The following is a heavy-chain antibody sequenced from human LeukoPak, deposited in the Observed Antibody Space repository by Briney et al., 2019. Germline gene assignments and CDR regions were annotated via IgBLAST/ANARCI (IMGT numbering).Heavy chain of an antibody. Sequence: PGRSLRLSCAASGFPFSSYGMHWVRQAPGRGLEWVAVIWNDGSHKYYADSVKGRFTISRDNSKNTLYLQMNSLRAEDTAVYYCARLSGYEKGYVFDIWGQGTMVTVSS. CDR1: GFPFSSYG. J-gene: IGHJ3*02. CDR3: ARLSGYEKGYVFDI. D-gene: IGHD5-12*01. V-gene: IGHV3-33*01. CDR2: IWNDGSHK.